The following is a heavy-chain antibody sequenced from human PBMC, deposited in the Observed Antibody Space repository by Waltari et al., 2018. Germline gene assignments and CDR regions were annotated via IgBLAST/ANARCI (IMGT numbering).Heavy chain of an antibody. D-gene: IGHD3-16*01. CDR2: IVSGVST. V-gene: IGHV3-53*01. CDR1: GFTVSSNY. CDR3: ARDWGPHYYYGMDV. Sequence: EVQLVESGGGLIQPGGSLRLSCAASGFTVSSNYMSWVRQAPGKGLSWVSVIVSGVSTDYADSVKGRFTISRDNSKNTLYLQMNSLRAEDTAVYYCARDWGPHYYYGMDVWGQGTTVTVSS. J-gene: IGHJ6*02.